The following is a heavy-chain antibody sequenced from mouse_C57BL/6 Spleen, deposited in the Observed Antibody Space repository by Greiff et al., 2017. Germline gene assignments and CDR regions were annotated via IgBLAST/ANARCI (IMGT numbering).Heavy chain of an antibody. CDR2: IDPANGGT. V-gene: IGHV1-15*01. CDR3: TTGSGYYGDAMDY. J-gene: IGHJ4*01. D-gene: IGHD1-2*01. Sequence: VKLQESGAELVRPGASVTLSCKASGYTFTDYEMHWVKQTPVHGLEWIGAIDPANGGTAYNQKFKGKAILTADKSSSTAYMELRSLTSEDSAVYYCTTGSGYYGDAMDYWGQGTSVTVSS. CDR1: GYTFTDYE.